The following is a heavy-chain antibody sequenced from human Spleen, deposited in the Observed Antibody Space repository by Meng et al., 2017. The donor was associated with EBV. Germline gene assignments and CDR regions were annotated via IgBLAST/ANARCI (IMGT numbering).Heavy chain of an antibody. CDR3: ARDSGSYPDY. J-gene: IGHJ4*02. D-gene: IGHD1-26*01. Sequence: QVQLQGSGPGLGKPSETLSLTCPVSGGSISSYYWSWIRQPPGKGLEWIGYISYSEGTNYNPSLKSRVTISGDTSKNQFSLKLSSVTAADTAVYYCARDSGSYPDYWGQGTLVTVSS. V-gene: IGHV4-59*01. CDR1: GGSISSYY. CDR2: ISYSEGT.